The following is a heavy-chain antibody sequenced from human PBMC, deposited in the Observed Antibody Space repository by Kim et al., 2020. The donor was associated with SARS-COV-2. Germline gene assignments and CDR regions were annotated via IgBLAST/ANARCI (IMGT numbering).Heavy chain of an antibody. V-gene: IGHV4-39*01. Sequence: TYHNPSLKSQVTVSVDTAKNQFSRNLSSVTAADTTVYYCARCHRFYGMDVWGQGTTVTVSS. CDR2: T. J-gene: IGHJ6*02. CDR3: ARCHRFYGMDV.